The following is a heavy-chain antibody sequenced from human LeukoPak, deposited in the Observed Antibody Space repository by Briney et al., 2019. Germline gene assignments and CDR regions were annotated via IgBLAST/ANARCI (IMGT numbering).Heavy chain of an antibody. V-gene: IGHV4-59*01. CDR2: IYYSGST. J-gene: IGHJ6*03. Sequence: SETLSLTCTVSGGSISSYYWSWIRQPPGKGLEWIGYIYYSGSTNYNPSLKSRVTISVDSSKNQFSLKLSSVTAADTAVYYCARTTEGGYTYDYFYYYYMDVWGKGTTVTISS. CDR1: GGSISSYY. CDR3: ARTTEGGYTYDYFYYYYMDV. D-gene: IGHD5-18*01.